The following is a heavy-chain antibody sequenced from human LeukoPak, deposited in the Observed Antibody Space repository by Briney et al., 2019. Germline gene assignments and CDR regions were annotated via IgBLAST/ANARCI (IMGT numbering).Heavy chain of an antibody. CDR1: GGSISSYY. J-gene: IGHJ6*03. CDR2: IYYSGST. D-gene: IGHD5-18*01. CDR3: ARVSYGSYYYYYYMDV. Sequence: PSETLSLTCTVSGGSISSYYWGWIRQPPGKGLEWIGSIYYSGSTYYNPSLKSRVTISVDTSKNQFSLKLSSVTAADTAVYYCARVSYGSYYYYYYMDVWGKGTTVTVSS. V-gene: IGHV4-39*07.